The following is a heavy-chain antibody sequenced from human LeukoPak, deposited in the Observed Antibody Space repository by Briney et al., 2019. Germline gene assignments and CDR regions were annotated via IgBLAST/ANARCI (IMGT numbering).Heavy chain of an antibody. CDR2: IPSSGSTI. Sequence: GGALRLSCSASGFNFGTYGMNWVRQAPEKGLEWVSYIPSSGSTIYYADSVQGRFTISRDNAKKLLYLRMNSLTAEDTAVYYCARLHHDILGMPFDIWGQGTMVTVSS. CDR1: GFNFGTYG. CDR3: ARLHHDILGMPFDI. D-gene: IGHD3-9*01. V-gene: IGHV3-48*01. J-gene: IGHJ3*02.